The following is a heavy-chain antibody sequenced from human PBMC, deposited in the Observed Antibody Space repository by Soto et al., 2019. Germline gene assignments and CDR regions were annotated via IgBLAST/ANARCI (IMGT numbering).Heavy chain of an antibody. V-gene: IGHV5-51*01. J-gene: IGHJ4*02. Sequence: GESLKISCKGSGYIFTNYWIAWVRQMPGKGLEWMGIIHPGDSDTRYTPSFHGQVTISVDRSTNTAYLQWSSLEASDTAIYYCVRQGLNRMSPVPVTSDYWGQGTLVTVSS. CDR2: IHPGDSDT. CDR1: GYIFTNYW. CDR3: VRQGLNRMSPVPVTSDY. D-gene: IGHD3-10*01.